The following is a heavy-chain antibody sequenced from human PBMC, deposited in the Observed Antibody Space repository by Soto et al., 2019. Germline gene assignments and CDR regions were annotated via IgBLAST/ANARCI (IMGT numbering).Heavy chain of an antibody. CDR2: IKYDGSIT. Sequence: GGSLRLSCAAPGFTFRSYWMHLVRQAPGKGLVWVSRIKYDGSITNYADSVKGRFTISRDNAKNTLFLQLNSLRAEDTALYYCARDLDTTSSPFYFDYWGQGIMVTVS. CDR1: GFTFRSYW. D-gene: IGHD6-6*01. V-gene: IGHV3-74*01. CDR3: ARDLDTTSSPFYFDY. J-gene: IGHJ4*02.